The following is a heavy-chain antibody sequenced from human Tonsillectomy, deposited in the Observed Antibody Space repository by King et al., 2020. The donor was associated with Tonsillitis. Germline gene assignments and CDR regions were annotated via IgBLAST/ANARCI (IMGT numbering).Heavy chain of an antibody. J-gene: IGHJ3*02. D-gene: IGHD1-1*01. CDR3: SREGETGTAEEYAFDT. Sequence: GQLVQSGAEVKEPGASVKVSCKTSGYTFKDHYIHWVRQAPGQGLEGMGWINPKSGGTSYAQKFQGTIILTRVTSSTTTYMELSRLTSDDTAVYYCSREGETGTAEEYAFDTWPQGTVVTVSS. CDR2: INPKSGGT. V-gene: IGHV1-2*02. CDR1: GYTFKDHY.